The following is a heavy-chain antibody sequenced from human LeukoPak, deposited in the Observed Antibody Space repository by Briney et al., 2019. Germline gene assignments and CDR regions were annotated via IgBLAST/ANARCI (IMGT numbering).Heavy chain of an antibody. CDR3: ARGGYSYAWELFDY. CDR2: INHSGRAI. V-gene: IGHV3-48*02. J-gene: IGHJ4*02. Sequence: GGSLRLSCAASGFTFSSYGMNWVRQAPGKGLEWISYINHSGRAIYYADSLRGRFTISRDNAKNSLYLQMNSLRDEDTAVYYCARGGYSYAWELFDYWGQGTLVTVSS. D-gene: IGHD5-18*01. CDR1: GFTFSSYG.